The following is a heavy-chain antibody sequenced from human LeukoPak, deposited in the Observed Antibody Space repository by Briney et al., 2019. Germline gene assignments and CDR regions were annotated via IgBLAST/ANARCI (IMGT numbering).Heavy chain of an antibody. D-gene: IGHD6-13*01. J-gene: IGHJ4*02. CDR3: ATFDIAAAGTADY. V-gene: IGHV4-30-2*01. CDR1: GGSISSGGYY. Sequence: SETLSLTCTVSGGSISSGGYYWSWIRQPPGKGLEWIGYIYHSGSTYYNPSLKSRVTISVDRSKNQFSLKLSSVTAADTAVYYCATFDIAAAGTADYWGQGTLVTVSS. CDR2: IYHSGST.